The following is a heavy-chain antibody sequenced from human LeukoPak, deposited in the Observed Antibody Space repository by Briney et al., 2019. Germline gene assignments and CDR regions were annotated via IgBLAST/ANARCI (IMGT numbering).Heavy chain of an antibody. CDR3: ARESVTTNPRQSDAFDI. J-gene: IGHJ3*02. V-gene: IGHV3-74*01. CDR1: GFTFSSYA. D-gene: IGHD4-17*01. CDR2: IKYDGSST. Sequence: PGGSLRLSCAVSGFTFSSYAMSWVRQAPGEGLVWVSRIKYDGSSTSYADSVKGRFTISRDNAKNMVFLQMNSLRGEDTAVYYCARESVTTNPRQSDAFDIWGQGTMVTVSS.